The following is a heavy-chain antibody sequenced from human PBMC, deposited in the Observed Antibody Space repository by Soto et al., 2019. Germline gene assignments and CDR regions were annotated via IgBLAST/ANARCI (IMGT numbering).Heavy chain of an antibody. J-gene: IGHJ4*02. CDR1: GFTVSNYH. CDR2: VYADGAT. D-gene: IGHD3-10*01. CDR3: ARSGGGLDY. Sequence: EVQLVESGGGLVQPGESLRLSCAASGFTVSNYHMTWVRQAPGKGLEWVSAVYADGATSHADSVKDRFTVSSDNSRNTLNLQMSGLRAGDTAVYYCARSGGGLDYWGQGTLVTVSS. V-gene: IGHV3-66*01.